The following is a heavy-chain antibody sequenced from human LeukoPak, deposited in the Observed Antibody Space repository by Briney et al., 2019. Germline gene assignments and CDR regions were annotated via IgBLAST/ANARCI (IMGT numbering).Heavy chain of an antibody. CDR2: IYPGDSDT. CDR1: GYTFSSYW. Sequence: GESLKISCKGSGYTFSSYWIGWVRQMPGKGLEWMGIIYPGDSDTRYSPSFQGQVTISADKSISTAYLQWSSLKASDTAIYYCARYSSSWTRWFDPWGQGTLVTVSS. CDR3: ARYSSSWTRWFDP. J-gene: IGHJ5*02. D-gene: IGHD6-13*01. V-gene: IGHV5-51*01.